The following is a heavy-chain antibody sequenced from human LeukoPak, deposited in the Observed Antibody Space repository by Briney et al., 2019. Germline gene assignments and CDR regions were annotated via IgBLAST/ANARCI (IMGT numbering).Heavy chain of an antibody. Sequence: ASVKVSCKASGFTFTDYYIHWVRQAPGQGLEWMGWVNPNSGDTNYAPKFQGRVTLTRTTSITTAYMELSSLRSDDTAVYYCARDHRPAYEYSGNYYVPAFEPWGRGALVTVSS. D-gene: IGHD1-26*01. V-gene: IGHV1-2*02. CDR2: VNPNSGDT. CDR1: GFTFTDYY. J-gene: IGHJ5*02. CDR3: ARDHRPAYEYSGNYYVPAFEP.